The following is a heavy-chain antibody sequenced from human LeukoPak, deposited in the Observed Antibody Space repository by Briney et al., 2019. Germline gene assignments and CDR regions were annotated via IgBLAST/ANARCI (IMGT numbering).Heavy chain of an antibody. J-gene: IGHJ6*04. CDR1: GFTFSDHY. CDR2: ISSSGSTI. D-gene: IGHD3-10*02. V-gene: IGHV3-11*04. Sequence: GGSLRLSCAASGFTFSDHYMNWVRQAPGKGLEWVSYISSSGSTIYYADSVKGRFTISRDNAKNSLYLQMNSLRAEDTAVYYCAELGITMIGGVWGKGTTVTISS. CDR3: AELGITMIGGV.